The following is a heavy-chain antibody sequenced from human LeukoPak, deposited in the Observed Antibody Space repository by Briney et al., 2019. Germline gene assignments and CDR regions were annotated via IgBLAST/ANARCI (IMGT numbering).Heavy chain of an antibody. CDR2: INSDGSST. V-gene: IGHV3-74*01. D-gene: IGHD3-3*01. CDR3: ARTAGHYDFWSGYFYYFDY. CDR1: GFTFSSYW. Sequence: GGSLRLSCAASGFTFSSYWMHWVRQAPGRGLVWVSRINSDGSSTSYADSVKGRFTISRDNAKNTLYLQMNSLRAEETAVYYCARTAGHYDFWSGYFYYFDYWGQGTLVTVSS. J-gene: IGHJ4*02.